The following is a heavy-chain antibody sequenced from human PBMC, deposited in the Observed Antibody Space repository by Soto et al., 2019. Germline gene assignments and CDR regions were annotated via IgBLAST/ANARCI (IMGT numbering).Heavy chain of an antibody. CDR1: GFTFSSYG. CDR3: ARDLVRQQLVDFDY. CDR2: ICYDGSNK. V-gene: IGHV3-33*01. J-gene: IGHJ4*02. Sequence: QVQLVESGGGVVQPGRSLRLSCAASGFTFSSYGMHWVRQAPGKGLEWVAVICYDGSNKYYADSVKGRFTISRDNSKDTLYLQMNSQRAEDTAVYYCARDLVRQQLVDFDYWGQGTLVTVSS. D-gene: IGHD6-13*01.